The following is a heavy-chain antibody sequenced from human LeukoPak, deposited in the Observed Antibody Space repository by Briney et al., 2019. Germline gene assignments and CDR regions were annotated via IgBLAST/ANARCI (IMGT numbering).Heavy chain of an antibody. J-gene: IGHJ4*02. CDR2: INHSGST. Sequence: SETLSLTCTVSGYSISSGYYWGWIRHPPGKGLEWIGEINHSGSTNYNPSLNSRVTISVDTSKNQFSLRLSSVTAADTAVYYCASTYYYDSSGLLRDYWGQGTLVTVSS. V-gene: IGHV4-38-2*02. CDR1: GYSISSGYY. CDR3: ASTYYYDSSGLLRDY. D-gene: IGHD3-22*01.